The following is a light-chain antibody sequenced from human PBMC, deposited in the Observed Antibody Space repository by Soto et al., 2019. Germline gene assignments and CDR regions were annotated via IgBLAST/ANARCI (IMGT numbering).Light chain of an antibody. CDR1: SSDVGSDNL. CDR3: CSYAGSSTAI. Sequence: QSALTQPASVSGSPGQSITISCTGTSSDVGSDNLVSWYQQHPGKAPKLMIYEGSKRPSGVSNRFSGSKSGNTASLTISGLQAEDGADYYCCSYAGSSTAIFGGGTKVTVL. V-gene: IGLV2-23*01. CDR2: EGS. J-gene: IGLJ2*01.